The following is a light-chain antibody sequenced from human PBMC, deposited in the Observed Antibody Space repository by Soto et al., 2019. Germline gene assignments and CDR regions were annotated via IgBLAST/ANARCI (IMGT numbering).Light chain of an antibody. V-gene: IGLV1-40*01. J-gene: IGLJ2*01. CDR3: QSYDSSLSVV. CDR1: SSNIGAGYG. CDR2: GNS. Sequence: QSVLTQPPSVSGAPGQRVTVSCTGSSSNIGAGYGVHWYQQLPGTAPKLLIYGNSNRPSGVPDRFSGSKSGTSASLAITGLQAEDEADYYCQSYDSSLSVVFDGGTKVTVL.